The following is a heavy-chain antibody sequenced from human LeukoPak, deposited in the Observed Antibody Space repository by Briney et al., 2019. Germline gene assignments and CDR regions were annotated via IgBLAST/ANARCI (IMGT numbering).Heavy chain of an antibody. CDR3: ARVRKVTTGAFDI. Sequence: SETLSLTCTVPGGSISSYYWSWIRQPPGKGLEWIGYIYYSGSTNYNPSLKSRVTISVDTSKNQFSLKLSSVTAADTAVYYCARVRKVTTGAFDIWGQGTMVTVSS. CDR2: IYYSGST. CDR1: GGSISSYY. V-gene: IGHV4-59*01. J-gene: IGHJ3*02. D-gene: IGHD4-17*01.